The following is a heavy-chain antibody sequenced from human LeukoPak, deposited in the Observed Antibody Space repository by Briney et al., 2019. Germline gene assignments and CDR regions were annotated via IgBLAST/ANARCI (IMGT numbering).Heavy chain of an antibody. J-gene: IGHJ5*02. CDR1: GFTFSSYE. Sequence: GGSLRLSCAASGFTFSSYELNWVRQAPGKGLEWVSYISSSGSTIYYADSVKGRFTISRDNSKNTLYLQMNSLRAEDTAVYYCANCHGDYPRYNWFDPWGQGTLVTVSS. CDR3: ANCHGDYPRYNWFDP. D-gene: IGHD4-17*01. CDR2: ISSSGSTI. V-gene: IGHV3-48*03.